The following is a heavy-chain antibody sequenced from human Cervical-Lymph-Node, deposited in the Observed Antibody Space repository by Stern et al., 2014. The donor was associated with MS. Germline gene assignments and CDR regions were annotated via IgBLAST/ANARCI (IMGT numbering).Heavy chain of an antibody. J-gene: IGHJ4*02. V-gene: IGHV3-30*04. D-gene: IGHD1-26*01. CDR1: GFVFRRYA. Sequence: VQLVESGGGVVQPGRSLRLSCEASGFVFRRYALHWVRQAPGQGLGWVALISYDGRDKYYTDSVKGRFTVSRDNSNNTVDLEMNSLRLEDTAVYYCAKGGSGSYLDWGQGSLVTVSS. CDR3: AKGGSGSYLD. CDR2: ISYDGRDK.